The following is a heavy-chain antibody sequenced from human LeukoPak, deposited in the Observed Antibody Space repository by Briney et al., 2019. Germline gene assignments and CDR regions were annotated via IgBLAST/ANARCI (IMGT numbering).Heavy chain of an antibody. CDR3: ARSSSHYFDY. Sequence: GGSLRLSCAASGFTFSSYEMNWVRQAPGKGLEWVSYISSSGSTIYYADSVKGRFTISRDNAKNSLYLQMNSLRAEDMALYYCARSSSHYFDYWGQGTLVTVSS. CDR2: ISSSGSTI. CDR1: GFTFSSYE. J-gene: IGHJ4*02. V-gene: IGHV3-48*03. D-gene: IGHD6-13*01.